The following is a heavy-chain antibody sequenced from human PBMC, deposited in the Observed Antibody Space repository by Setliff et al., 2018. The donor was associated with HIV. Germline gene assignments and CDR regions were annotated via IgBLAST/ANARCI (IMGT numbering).Heavy chain of an antibody. CDR1: GFTFGDYA. Sequence: GGSLRLSCATSGFTFGDYALTWVRQAPGKGLQWVGFIRRKRHGATTEYAASVRGRFFISRDDSKRIAYLQMNSLQKDDTAVYYCWVTSTGGFDHWGQGAPVTVSS. V-gene: IGHV3-49*04. CDR3: WVTSTGGFDH. D-gene: IGHD2-21*02. CDR2: IRRKRHGATT. J-gene: IGHJ4*02.